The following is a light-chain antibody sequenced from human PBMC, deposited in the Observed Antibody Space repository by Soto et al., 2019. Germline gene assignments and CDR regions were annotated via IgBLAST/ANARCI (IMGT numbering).Light chain of an antibody. CDR3: CSYAGTYTVWV. Sequence: QSALTQPRSVSGSPGQSVTISCTGTRSDVGTYNLVSWYQHHPGRAPKLMIYDVTKRPSGVPDRFSASKSGNTASLTISGLQAEDEADYYCCSYAGTYTVWVFGGGTQLTVL. J-gene: IGLJ3*02. V-gene: IGLV2-11*01. CDR2: DVT. CDR1: RSDVGTYNL.